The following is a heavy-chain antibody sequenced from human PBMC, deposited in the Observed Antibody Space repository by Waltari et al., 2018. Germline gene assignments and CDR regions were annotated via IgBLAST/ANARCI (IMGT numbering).Heavy chain of an antibody. CDR3: ARGGYYDFWSGYPNYYYYYYMDV. D-gene: IGHD3-3*01. CDR1: GGSFSGYY. CDR2: INHGGST. Sequence: QVQLQQWGAGLLKPSETLSLTCAVYGGSFSGYYWSWIRQPPGKGLEWTGEINHGGSTNSNPSHKVRVTILVDTSKIQFSLKLSSVTAAETAVYYCARGGYYDFWSGYPNYYYYYYMDVWGKGTTVTVSS. J-gene: IGHJ6*03. V-gene: IGHV4-34*01.